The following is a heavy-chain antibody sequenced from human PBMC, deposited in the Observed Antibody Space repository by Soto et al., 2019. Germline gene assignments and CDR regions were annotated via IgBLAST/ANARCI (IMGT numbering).Heavy chain of an antibody. CDR2: IYRSGVT. CDR1: GDCSGTSTYS. D-gene: IGHD5-18*01. V-gene: IGHV4-30-2*01. Sequence: PSATLSVTCSFSGDCSGTSTYSWRWIRQTPGKALEWVGFIYRSGVTSYSPSLKSRVSISLDTSRNQCSLKGRSVTAADTAVYYCAGRGYISGLRFDPWAPGTRVTVSS. J-gene: IGHJ5*02. CDR3: AGRGYISGLRFDP.